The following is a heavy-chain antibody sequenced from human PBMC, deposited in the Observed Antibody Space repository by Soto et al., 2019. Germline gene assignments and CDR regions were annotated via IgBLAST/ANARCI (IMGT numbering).Heavy chain of an antibody. CDR3: AHRRSFGSSWFYFDY. D-gene: IGHD6-13*01. Sequence: QITLKESGPPLVKPTQTLTLTCTFSGFSLSPTRVGVGWIRQPPGKALEWLAVIYWDDDKRYSPSLKNRLTITKDTSKYQVVLTMTNMDPLDTATYYCAHRRSFGSSWFYFDYWSQGTLVTVSS. CDR1: GFSLSPTRVG. CDR2: IYWDDDK. V-gene: IGHV2-5*02. J-gene: IGHJ4*02.